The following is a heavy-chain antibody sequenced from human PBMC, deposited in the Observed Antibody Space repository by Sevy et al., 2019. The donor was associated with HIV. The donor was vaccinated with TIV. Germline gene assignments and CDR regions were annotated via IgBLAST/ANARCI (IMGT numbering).Heavy chain of an antibody. CDR2: FDPQRGKI. Sequence: ASVKVSCQVFEYSLNELSIHWVRQAPGKGLEWMGGFDPQRGKIIYAQKFQGRVTMTEDTSTETAYMELSSLRSEDTAVYYCATTKDYYESSGCPFDYWGQGTLVTVSS. V-gene: IGHV1-24*01. D-gene: IGHD3-22*01. J-gene: IGHJ4*02. CDR3: ATTKDYYESSGCPFDY. CDR1: EYSLNELS.